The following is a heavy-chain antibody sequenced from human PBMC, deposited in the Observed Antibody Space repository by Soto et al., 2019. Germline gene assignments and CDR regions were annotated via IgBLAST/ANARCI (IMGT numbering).Heavy chain of an antibody. CDR1: GFTFSSYA. J-gene: IGHJ5*02. CDR3: AKDPPALSSSWYDWFDP. D-gene: IGHD6-13*01. Sequence: VQLLESGGGLVQPGGSLRLSCAASGFTFSSYAMSWVRQAPGKGLEWVSAISGSGGSTYYADSVKCRFTISRDNSKNKLYLQMTSLRAEDTAVYYCAKDPPALSSSWYDWFDPWGQGTLVTVSS. CDR2: ISGSGGST. V-gene: IGHV3-23*01.